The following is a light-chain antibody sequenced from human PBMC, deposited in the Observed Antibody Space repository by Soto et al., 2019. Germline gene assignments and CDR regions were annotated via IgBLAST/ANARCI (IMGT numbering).Light chain of an antibody. Sequence: QSALTQPASVSGSPGQSITISCTGTSSDVGAYKYVSWYQQHPDKAPKLMIYEVSNRPSGVSNRFSGSKSGNTASLTISGLQAEDEADYYCSSYTSSSTLVFGGGTKVTVL. CDR3: SSYTSSSTLV. J-gene: IGLJ3*02. CDR1: SSDVGAYKY. V-gene: IGLV2-14*01. CDR2: EVS.